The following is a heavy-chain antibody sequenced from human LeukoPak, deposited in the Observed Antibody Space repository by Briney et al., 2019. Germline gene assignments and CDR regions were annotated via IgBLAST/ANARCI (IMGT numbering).Heavy chain of an antibody. Sequence: GGSLRLSCAASGFTFSSYSMNWVRQAPGKGLEWVSSISSSSSYIYYADSAKGRFTISRDNAKNSLYLQMNSLRAEDTAVYYCARDLSWTVAGYMDVWGKGTTVTVSS. CDR2: ISSSSSYI. J-gene: IGHJ6*03. V-gene: IGHV3-21*01. CDR3: ARDLSWTVAGYMDV. CDR1: GFTFSSYS. D-gene: IGHD2-15*01.